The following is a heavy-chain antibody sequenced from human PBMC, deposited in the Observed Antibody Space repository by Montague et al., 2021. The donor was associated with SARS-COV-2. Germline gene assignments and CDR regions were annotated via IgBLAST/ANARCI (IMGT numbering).Heavy chain of an antibody. CDR1: GDSISRSHYF. V-gene: IGHV4-39*02. CDR2: IYFTGKT. CDR3: ARWGLNNAFDI. D-gene: IGHD1/OR15-1a*01. Sequence: SETLSLTCSVSGDSISRSHYFWAWIRQPPGMGLEWIVSIYFTGKTYYHPSLKSRVTISIDTSKNHFSLRLSSVTAADSAVFYCARWGLNNAFDIWGLGTMITISS. J-gene: IGHJ3*02.